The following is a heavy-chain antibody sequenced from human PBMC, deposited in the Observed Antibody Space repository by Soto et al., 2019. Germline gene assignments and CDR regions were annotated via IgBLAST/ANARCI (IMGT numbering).Heavy chain of an antibody. D-gene: IGHD3-16*01. V-gene: IGHV3-21*01. CDR3: ARVGDVLRGVNYDYYMDV. Sequence: EVQLVESGGGLVKPGGSLRLSCAASGFTFSSYSMNWVRQAPGKGLEWVSSISSSSSYIYYADSVKGRFTISRDNAKNSLYLQMNSLRAEDTAVYYCARVGDVLRGVNYDYYMDVWGKGTTVTVSS. J-gene: IGHJ6*03. CDR2: ISSSSSYI. CDR1: GFTFSSYS.